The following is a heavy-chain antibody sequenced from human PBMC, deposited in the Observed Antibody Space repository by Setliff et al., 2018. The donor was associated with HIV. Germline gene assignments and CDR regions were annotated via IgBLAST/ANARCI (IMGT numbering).Heavy chain of an antibody. CDR1: GYSISSGYY. CDR3: ARDGYSSSWYVISGSFDY. CDR2: IYHSGTT. D-gene: IGHD6-13*01. Sequence: SETLSLTCTVSGYSISSGYYWGWCRQPPGKGLGWVGSIYHSGTTYYNPSLKSRVTISVDTSKNQFSLKLSSVTAADTAVYYCARDGYSSSWYVISGSFDYWGQGILVTVSS. V-gene: IGHV4-38-2*02. J-gene: IGHJ4*02.